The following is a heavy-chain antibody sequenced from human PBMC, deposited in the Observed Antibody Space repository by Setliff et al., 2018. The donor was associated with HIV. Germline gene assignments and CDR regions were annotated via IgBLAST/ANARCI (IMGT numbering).Heavy chain of an antibody. CDR3: AISIVGVTSEMY. CDR2: VNHNGNI. CDR1: GYSMSSYSITSGYY. V-gene: IGHV4-34*01. J-gene: IGHJ4*02. D-gene: IGHD2-21*02. Sequence: PSETLSLTCSVSGYSMSSYSITSGYYWGWIRQSPGKGLEWIVEVNHNGNINYNPSLKSRVTVSVDTSKTQYSLKMISVTAADTAMYYCAISIVGVTSEMYWAQGTLVTVSS.